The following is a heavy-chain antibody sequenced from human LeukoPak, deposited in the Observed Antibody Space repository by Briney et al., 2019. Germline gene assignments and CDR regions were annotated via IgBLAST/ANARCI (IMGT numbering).Heavy chain of an antibody. CDR3: ARGGGGFDY. J-gene: IGHJ4*02. CDR1: GGSISSNY. V-gene: IGHV4-59*01. D-gene: IGHD3-16*01. Sequence: SETLSLTCTVSGGSISSNYWSWIRQPPGKGLEWIGYIYYNGNTNYNPSLKSRVTTSVDTSKNQFSLKLSFVTAADTAVYYCARGGGGFDYWGQGTLVTVSS. CDR2: IYYNGNT.